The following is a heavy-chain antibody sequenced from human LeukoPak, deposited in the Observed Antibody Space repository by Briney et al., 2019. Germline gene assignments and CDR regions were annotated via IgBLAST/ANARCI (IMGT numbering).Heavy chain of an antibody. J-gene: IGHJ3*02. CDR3: ASQGVYDSSGYVNVLFDI. V-gene: IGHV4-61*02. D-gene: IGHD3-22*01. CDR1: GGSISSGSYY. CDR2: IYTSGST. Sequence: SQTLSLTCTVSGGSISSGSYYWSWIRQPAGKGLEWIGRIYTSGSTNYNPSLKSRVTISVDTSKNQFSLKLSSVTAADTAVYYCASQGVYDSSGYVNVLFDIWGQGTMVTVSS.